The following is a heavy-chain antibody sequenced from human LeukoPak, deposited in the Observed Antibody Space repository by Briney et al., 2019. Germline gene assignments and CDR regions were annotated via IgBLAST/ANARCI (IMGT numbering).Heavy chain of an antibody. D-gene: IGHD5-24*01. V-gene: IGHV4-34*01. J-gene: IGHJ4*02. CDR2: INPRGST. CDR3: ARRRLGYYFDY. CDR1: GGSFSGYY. Sequence: PSETLSLTGGVYGGSFSGYYWSWIRQPPGKGLEWIGEINPRGSTNYNPSLKSRVTLSADTSKNQFSLTLNSVTAADTAVNYCARRRLGYYFDYWGQGTLVTVSS.